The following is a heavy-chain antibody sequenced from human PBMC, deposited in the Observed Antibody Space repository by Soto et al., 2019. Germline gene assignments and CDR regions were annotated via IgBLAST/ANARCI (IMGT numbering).Heavy chain of an antibody. J-gene: IGHJ4*02. CDR2: ISGSGGST. Sequence: PGGSLRLSCAASGFTFSSYAMSWVRQAPGKGLEWVSAISGSGGSTYYADSVKGRFTISRDNSKNTLYLQMNSLRAEDTAVYYCAKDATQVDDFWSGYWTYSGCYFHYWGQGTLVTISS. D-gene: IGHD3-3*01. CDR1: GFTFSSYA. CDR3: AKDATQVDDFWSGYWTYSGCYFHY. V-gene: IGHV3-23*01.